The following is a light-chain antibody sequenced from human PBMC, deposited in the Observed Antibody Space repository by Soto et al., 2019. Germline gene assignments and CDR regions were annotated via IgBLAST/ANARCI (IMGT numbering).Light chain of an antibody. J-gene: IGKJ1*01. CDR1: QNINNW. Sequence: DIQMTQSPSTLSASVGDRVTITCRASQNINNWLAWYQQKPRQAPKLLIYKASNLESGVPSRFSGSGSGTEFTLSISSLQPDDFATYYCQQYSGSSTTFGQGTKVEVK. V-gene: IGKV1-5*03. CDR3: QQYSGSSTT. CDR2: KAS.